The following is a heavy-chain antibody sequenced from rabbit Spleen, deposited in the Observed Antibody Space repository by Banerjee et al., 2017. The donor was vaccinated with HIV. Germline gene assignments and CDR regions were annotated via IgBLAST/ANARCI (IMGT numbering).Heavy chain of an antibody. Sequence: QSLEESGGDLVKPGASLTLTCTASGFSFSSKNYMCWVRQAPGKGLEWIACIYAGSSGSTYYASWAKGRFTISKTSSTTVTLQMTSLTAADTATYFCARDTSSSFSSYGMDLWGQGTLVTVS. CDR2: IYAGSSGST. CDR1: GFSFSSKNY. J-gene: IGHJ6*01. V-gene: IGHV1S40*01. D-gene: IGHD1-1*01. CDR3: ARDTSSSFSSYGMDL.